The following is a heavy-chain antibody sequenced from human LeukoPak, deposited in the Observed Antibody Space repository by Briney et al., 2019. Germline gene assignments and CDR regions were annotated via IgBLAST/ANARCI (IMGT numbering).Heavy chain of an antibody. D-gene: IGHD1-26*01. CDR1: GGSFSSYF. CDR2: INHSGST. V-gene: IGHV4-34*01. CDR3: TYSGSNYPDY. J-gene: IGHJ4*02. Sequence: PSETLSLTCAVFGGSFSSYFWSWIRQSPGKGLEWIGEINHSGSTNYNPSLKSRVTISLGTPKNQFSLRLSSVTAADTAVYYCTYSGSNYPDYWGQGTLVIVSS.